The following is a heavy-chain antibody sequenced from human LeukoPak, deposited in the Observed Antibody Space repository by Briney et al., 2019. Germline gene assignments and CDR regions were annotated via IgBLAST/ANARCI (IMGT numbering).Heavy chain of an antibody. CDR3: AKDFWSGSFGAFDI. V-gene: IGHV4-61*02. CDR1: GGSISSGSYY. D-gene: IGHD3-3*01. J-gene: IGHJ3*02. CDR2: IYSSGGT. Sequence: SETLSLTCTVSGGSISSGSYYWSWIRQPAGKGLEWIGRIYSSGGTNYNPSLKSRVTISGDTSKNQFSLKLSSVTAADTAVYYCAKDFWSGSFGAFDIWGQGTMVTVSS.